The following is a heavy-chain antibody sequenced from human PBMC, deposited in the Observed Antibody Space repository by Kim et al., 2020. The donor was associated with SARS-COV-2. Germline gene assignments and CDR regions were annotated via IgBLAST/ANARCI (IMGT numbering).Heavy chain of an antibody. Sequence: SETLSLTCRVSGGSISSYSWSWVRQPPGKGLEWVGYFYNSGSTDYNPALKSRLTISGDTSENQSSLKLRSMPAADTAVYYCARYTTAWSVFDFWGQGTLVTVSS. D-gene: IGHD3-16*02. J-gene: IGHJ4*02. CDR3: ARYTTAWSVFDF. V-gene: IGHV4-59*08. CDR1: GGSISSYS. CDR2: FYNSGST.